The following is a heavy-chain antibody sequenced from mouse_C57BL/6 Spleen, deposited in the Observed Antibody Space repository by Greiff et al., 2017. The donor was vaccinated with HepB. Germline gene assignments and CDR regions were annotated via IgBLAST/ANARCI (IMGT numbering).Heavy chain of an antibody. J-gene: IGHJ3*01. Sequence: EVQLVESGGGLVKPGGSLKLSCAASGFTFSDYGMHWVRQAPEKGLEWVAYISSGSSTIYYADTVKGRFTISRDNAKNTLFLQMTSLRSEDTAMYYCARGAYPAWFAYWGQGTLVTVSA. CDR1: GFTFSDYG. CDR2: ISSGSSTI. D-gene: IGHD2-10*01. CDR3: ARGAYPAWFAY. V-gene: IGHV5-17*01.